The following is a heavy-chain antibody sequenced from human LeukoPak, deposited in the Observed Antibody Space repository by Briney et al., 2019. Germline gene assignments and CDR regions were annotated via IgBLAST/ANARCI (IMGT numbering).Heavy chain of an antibody. CDR1: GGTFSSYA. D-gene: IGHD6-13*01. CDR2: IIPILGIA. V-gene: IGHV1-69*04. J-gene: IGHJ4*02. CDR3: AREVFAAAGTVY. Sequence: SVKVSCKASGGTFSSYAISWVRQAPGQGLEWMGRIIPILGIANYAQKFQGRVTITADKSTSTAYMELSSLRSEDTAVYYCAREVFAAAGTVYWGQETLVTVSS.